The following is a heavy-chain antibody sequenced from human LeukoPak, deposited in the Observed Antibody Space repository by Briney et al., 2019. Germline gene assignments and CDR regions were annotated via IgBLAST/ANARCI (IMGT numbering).Heavy chain of an antibody. CDR3: ARAYCSSTSCFG. J-gene: IGHJ4*02. D-gene: IGHD2-2*01. V-gene: IGHV3-48*01. Sequence: GGSLRLSCAASGFTFSSYNMNWVRQAPGKGLEWVSSISYSGRARYYADAVKGRFTISRDNFKDSLYLQMDSLRAEDTAVYYCARAYCSSTSCFGWGQGTLVTVSS. CDR1: GFTFSSYN. CDR2: ISYSGRAR.